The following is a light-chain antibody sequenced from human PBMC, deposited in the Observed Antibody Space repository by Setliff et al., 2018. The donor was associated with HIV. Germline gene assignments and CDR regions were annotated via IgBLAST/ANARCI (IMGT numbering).Light chain of an antibody. CDR2: DVS. CDR1: SGDVGGYNY. CDR3: SSYTTSSTLYV. V-gene: IGLV2-14*01. J-gene: IGLJ1*01. Sequence: QSALTQPASVSGSPGQSITISCTGTSGDVGGYNYVSWYQQHPGKAPKFMIYDVSKRPSGVSNRFSGSKSGNTASLTISELQVEDEADYYCSSYTTSSTLYVFGPGTKVTVL.